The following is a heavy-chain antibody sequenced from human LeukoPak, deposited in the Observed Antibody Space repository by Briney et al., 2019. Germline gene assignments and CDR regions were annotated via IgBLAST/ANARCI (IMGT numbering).Heavy chain of an antibody. CDR2: IDQSVRT. J-gene: IGHJ4*02. CDR3: ATKHSVAVAANPPYFDY. Sequence: KPSENLSLTCGVYGGSFSGYYWSWIRQPPGRGLEWIGEIDQSVRTNYNPSLKSRVTISVDTSKNQFSLKLTSVTAADTGVYYCATKHSVAVAANPPYFDYWGQGTRVTVSS. V-gene: IGHV4-34*01. CDR1: GGSFSGYY. D-gene: IGHD6-19*01.